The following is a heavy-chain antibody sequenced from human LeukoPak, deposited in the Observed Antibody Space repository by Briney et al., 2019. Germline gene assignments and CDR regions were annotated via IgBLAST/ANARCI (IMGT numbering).Heavy chain of an antibody. V-gene: IGHV3-30-3*01. CDR2: ISFDGSNK. J-gene: IGHJ4*02. CDR1: GFTFSSSA. D-gene: IGHD2-2*01. Sequence: GGSLRLSCTASGFTFSSSAMHWVRQAPGKGLEWVAVISFDGSNKYYADSVKGRFTISRDNSKNTLYLQMNSLRAEDTAVYYCARDVVVPAVMAYYFDYWGQGTLVTVSS. CDR3: ARDVVVPAVMAYYFDY.